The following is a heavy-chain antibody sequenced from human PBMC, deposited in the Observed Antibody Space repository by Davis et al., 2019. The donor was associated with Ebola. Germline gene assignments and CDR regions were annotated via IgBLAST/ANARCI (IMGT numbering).Heavy chain of an antibody. CDR2: FYPGDSDT. V-gene: IGHV5-51*01. CDR3: ARQGGDYETYYYYYGMDV. Sequence: GESLKISCKGSGYSSTSYWIGWVRQLPGKGLEWRGIFYPGDSDTRYSPSFQGEVIISADKSISTAYLQWSSLKASNTAMYYCARQGGDYETYYYYYGMDVWGQGTTVTVSS. D-gene: IGHD4-17*01. CDR1: GYSSTSYW. J-gene: IGHJ6*02.